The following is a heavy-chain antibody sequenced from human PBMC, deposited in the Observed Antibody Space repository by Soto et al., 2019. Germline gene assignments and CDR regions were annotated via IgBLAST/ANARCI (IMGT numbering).Heavy chain of an antibody. D-gene: IGHD4-17*01. J-gene: IGHJ4*02. CDR1: SGSISLYY. CDR3: ARDYGGNSDY. CDR2: IYYSGST. Sequence: PSETLSLTCTVSSGSISLYYWTWIRQPPGKGLEWIGYIYYSGSTNYNPSLKSRVTMSIDTSKNQFSLKLTSVTAADTAVYYCARDYGGNSDYWGQGTLVTVSS. V-gene: IGHV4-59*12.